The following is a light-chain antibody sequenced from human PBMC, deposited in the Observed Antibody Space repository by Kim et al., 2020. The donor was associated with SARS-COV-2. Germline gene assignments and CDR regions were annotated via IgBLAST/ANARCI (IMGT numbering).Light chain of an antibody. Sequence: EMALTQSPGTLSLSPGERATLSCRASHSVSGNYLAWYQQKPGQAPSVFIYGLSRRATVIPDRFSGSGSGTEFTLTISRLEPEDFAMYYCQQYTRAPDTFGQGTRLEIK. CDR1: HSVSGNY. CDR3: QQYTRAPDT. J-gene: IGKJ5*01. V-gene: IGKV3-20*01. CDR2: GLS.